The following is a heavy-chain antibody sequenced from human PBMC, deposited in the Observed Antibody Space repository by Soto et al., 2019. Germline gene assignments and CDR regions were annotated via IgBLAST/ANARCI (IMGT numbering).Heavy chain of an antibody. Sequence: EVQLVESGGGLVQPGGSLRLSCAASGFSFSSYGMHWVRQGPGKGLVWVSRINEDGSNTDYEDSVKGRFTISRDNAKNTLYLQMNGLRGEDTGVYYCGRNSSGYASAYFDPWGQGTLVTVSS. CDR1: GFSFSSYG. J-gene: IGHJ4*03. CDR3: GRNSSGYASAYFDP. V-gene: IGHV3-74*01. CDR2: INEDGSNT. D-gene: IGHD1-1*01.